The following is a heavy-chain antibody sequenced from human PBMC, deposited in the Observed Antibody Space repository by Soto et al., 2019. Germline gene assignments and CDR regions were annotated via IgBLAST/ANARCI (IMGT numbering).Heavy chain of an antibody. CDR2: IHPSGQPI. V-gene: IGHV3-48*03. D-gene: IGHD1-26*01. J-gene: IGHJ3*01. CDR3: ARRASR. Sequence: EVQLVEAGGGLVQPGGSLRLSCAVSGFTFSSSEMYWVRQAPGKGLEWISYIHPSGQPIFYADSVKGRFTISRDNANNSLFLQMNSLRAEDTAVYYCARRASRWGQWTMVTVSS. CDR1: GFTFSSSE.